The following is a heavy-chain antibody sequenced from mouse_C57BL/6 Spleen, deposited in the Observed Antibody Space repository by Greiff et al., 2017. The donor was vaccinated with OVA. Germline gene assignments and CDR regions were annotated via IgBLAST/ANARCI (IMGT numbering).Heavy chain of an antibody. Sequence: VKLMESGPGLVQPSQSLSITCTVSGFSLTSYGVHWVRQSPGKGLEWLGVIWRGGSTDYNAAFMSRLSITKDNSKSQVFFKMNSLQADDTAIYYRATAPTIVTTSYYYAMDYWGQGTSVTVSS. J-gene: IGHJ4*01. CDR3: ATAPTIVTTSYYYAMDY. D-gene: IGHD2-5*01. V-gene: IGHV2-5*01. CDR1: GFSLTSYG. CDR2: IWRGGST.